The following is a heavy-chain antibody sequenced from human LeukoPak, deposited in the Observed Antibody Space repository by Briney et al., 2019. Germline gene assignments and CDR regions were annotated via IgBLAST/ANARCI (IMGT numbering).Heavy chain of an antibody. Sequence: GGSLRLSCAASGFTFDDYAMHWVRQAPEKGLEWVSGISWNSGSIGYADSVKGRFTISRDNAKNSLYLQMNSLRAEDTALYYCAKGGHHRITMIDYWGQGTLVTVSS. V-gene: IGHV3-9*01. D-gene: IGHD3-22*01. CDR3: AKGGHHRITMIDY. CDR1: GFTFDDYA. J-gene: IGHJ4*02. CDR2: ISWNSGSI.